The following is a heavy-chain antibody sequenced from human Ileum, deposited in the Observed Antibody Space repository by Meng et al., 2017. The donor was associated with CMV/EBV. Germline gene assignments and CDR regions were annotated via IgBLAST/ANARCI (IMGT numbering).Heavy chain of an antibody. Sequence: SETLSLTCTVSGGSISSYYWSWIRQPPEKGLEWIGYIYYSGSTNYNPSLKSRVTISVDTSKNQFSLKLSSVTAADTAVYYCARLSPKESYYYGMDVWGQGTTVTVSS. J-gene: IGHJ6*02. CDR3: ARLSPKESYYYGMDV. CDR2: IYYSGST. V-gene: IGHV4-59*01. D-gene: IGHD2/OR15-2a*01. CDR1: GGSISSYY.